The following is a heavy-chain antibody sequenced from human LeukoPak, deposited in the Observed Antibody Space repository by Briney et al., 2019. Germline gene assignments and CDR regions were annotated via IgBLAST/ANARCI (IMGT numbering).Heavy chain of an antibody. CDR2: ISYDGSNK. V-gene: IGHV3-30-3*01. Sequence: GGSLRLSCAASGFTFSIYAMHWVRQAPGKGLEWVAVISYDGSNKYYADSVKGRFTISRDNSKNTLYLQMNSLRAEDTAVYYCAKGIVGATTPGHWGQGTLVTVSS. CDR1: GFTFSIYA. D-gene: IGHD1-26*01. CDR3: AKGIVGATTPGH. J-gene: IGHJ4*02.